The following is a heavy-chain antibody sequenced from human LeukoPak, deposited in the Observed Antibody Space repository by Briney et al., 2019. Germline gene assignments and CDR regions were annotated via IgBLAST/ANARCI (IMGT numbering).Heavy chain of an antibody. CDR3: ARGGYYGSGNDFRFDP. J-gene: IGHJ5*02. Sequence: SETLSLTCTVSGGSITSSSYSWGWIRQPPGKGLEWIASMSYSGSTYYNPSLKSRVTISVGTSRNQFSLKLSSVTPADTAVYYCARGGYYGSGNDFRFDPWGQGTLVTVSS. CDR1: GGSITSSSYS. V-gene: IGHV4-39*07. CDR2: MSYSGST. D-gene: IGHD3-10*01.